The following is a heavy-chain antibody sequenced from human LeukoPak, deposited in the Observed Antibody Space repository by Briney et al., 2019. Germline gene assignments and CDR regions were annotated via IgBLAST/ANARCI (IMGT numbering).Heavy chain of an antibody. CDR2: ISKDGNTK. V-gene: IGHV3-30*03. D-gene: IGHD2-8*02. Sequence: GGSLRLSCAASGFTFSSYSMNWVRQAPGKGLEWVSYISKDGNTKTYAYPVKGRFTISSDKSQNTLYLQMNSLRPEDTALYYCARDPGGTFDYWGQGTLVTVSS. CDR1: GFTFSSYS. CDR3: ARDPGGTFDY. J-gene: IGHJ4*02.